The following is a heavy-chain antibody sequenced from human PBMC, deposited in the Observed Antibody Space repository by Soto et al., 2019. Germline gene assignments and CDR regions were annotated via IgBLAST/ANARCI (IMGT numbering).Heavy chain of an antibody. CDR1: GFTFSSYA. D-gene: IGHD6-13*01. V-gene: IGHV3-23*01. J-gene: IGHJ3*02. Sequence: VGSLRLSCAASGFTFSSYAMSWVRQAPGKGLEWVSAISGSGGSTYYADSVKGRFTISRDNSKNTLYLQMNSLRAEDTAVYYCAPHPYSSSATDAFDIWGQGTMVNVSS. CDR3: APHPYSSSATDAFDI. CDR2: ISGSGGST.